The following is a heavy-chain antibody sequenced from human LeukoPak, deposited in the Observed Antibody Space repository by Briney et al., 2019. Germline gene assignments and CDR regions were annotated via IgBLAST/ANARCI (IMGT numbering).Heavy chain of an antibody. Sequence: PGGSLRLSCAASAFSFSNYNMNWVRQAPGKGLEWVSSVTSSGSYIYYADSVKGRFTISRDNAKNSLYLQLNSLRAEDTAVYYCARGQGWLQLFNYWGQGTLVTVSS. CDR2: VTSSGSYI. V-gene: IGHV3-21*01. J-gene: IGHJ4*02. CDR1: AFSFSNYN. CDR3: ARGQGWLQLFNY. D-gene: IGHD5-24*01.